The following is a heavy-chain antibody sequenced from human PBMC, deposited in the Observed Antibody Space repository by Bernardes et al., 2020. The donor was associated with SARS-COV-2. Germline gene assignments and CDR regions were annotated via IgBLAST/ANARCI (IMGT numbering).Heavy chain of an antibody. D-gene: IGHD2-15*01. CDR1: DFTFSSYA. CDR2: IFRSGGNT. CDR3: ARDRYCSGGSCFTDL. J-gene: IGHJ4*02. Sequence: GGSLRLSCEVSDFTFSSYAMSWVRQAPGKGLEWVSIIFRSGGNTYYADSVKGRFTISRDNSRNVLYLQMNSLRADDTAVYYCARDRYCSGGSCFTDLWGQGTLVTVSS. V-gene: IGHV3-23*01.